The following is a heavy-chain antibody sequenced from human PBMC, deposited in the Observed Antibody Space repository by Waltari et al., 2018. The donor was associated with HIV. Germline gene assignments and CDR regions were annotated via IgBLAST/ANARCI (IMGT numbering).Heavy chain of an antibody. V-gene: IGHV1-8*01. CDR2: MNPNSGNT. CDR1: GYTFTSYD. CDR3: ARAPAIIVVVPAAPGFDP. J-gene: IGHJ5*02. D-gene: IGHD2-2*01. Sequence: QVQLVQSGAEVKKPGASVKVSCKDSGYTFTSYDINWVRQATGQGLEWMGWMNPNSGNTGYAQKFQGRVTMTRNTSISTAYMELSSLRSEDTAVYYCARAPAIIVVVPAAPGFDPWGQGTLVTVSS.